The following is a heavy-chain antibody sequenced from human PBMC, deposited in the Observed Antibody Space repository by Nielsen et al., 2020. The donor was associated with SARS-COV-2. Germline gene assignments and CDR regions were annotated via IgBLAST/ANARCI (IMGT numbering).Heavy chain of an antibody. CDR2: ISWNSGSI. J-gene: IGHJ2*01. CDR1: GFIFSSYA. Sequence: GGSLRLSCTASGFIFSSYAMSWVRQAPGKGLEWVSGISWNSGSIGYADSVKGRFTISRDNAKNSLYLQMNSLRAEDTALYYCAKSSRVVTLLDWYFDLWGRGTLVTVSS. CDR3: AKSSRVVTLLDWYFDL. V-gene: IGHV3-9*01. D-gene: IGHD3-3*01.